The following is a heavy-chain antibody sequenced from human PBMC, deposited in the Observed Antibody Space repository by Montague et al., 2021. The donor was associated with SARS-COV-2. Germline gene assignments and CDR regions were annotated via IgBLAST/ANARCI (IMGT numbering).Heavy chain of an antibody. CDR3: ARHDHTDFGNPNWFDP. Sequence: SETLSLICTVSGDSINSDTAFWGWVRQSPGKGLEWIGSMVYSGRNFYNGALRSRLTISVDTSKNQFSLELRAVTAADTGLYYCARHDHTDFGNPNWFDPWGQGTLVTVSS. CDR2: MVYSGRN. CDR1: GDSINSDTAF. D-gene: IGHD5-18*01. J-gene: IGHJ5*02. V-gene: IGHV4-39*01.